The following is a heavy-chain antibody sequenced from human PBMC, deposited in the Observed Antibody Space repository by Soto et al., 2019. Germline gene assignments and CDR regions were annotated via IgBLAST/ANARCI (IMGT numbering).Heavy chain of an antibody. J-gene: IGHJ6*02. CDR2: IYYSGST. CDR1: GGSISSGDYY. Sequence: SETLSLTCTVSGGSISSGDYYWSWIRQPPGKGLEWIGYIYYSGSTYYNPSLKSRVTISVDTSKNQFSLKLSSVTAADTAVYYYASNGGYCSGGSCYDYYYGMVVWGQGTTVTVSS. D-gene: IGHD2-15*01. V-gene: IGHV4-30-4*01. CDR3: ASNGGYCSGGSCYDYYYGMVV.